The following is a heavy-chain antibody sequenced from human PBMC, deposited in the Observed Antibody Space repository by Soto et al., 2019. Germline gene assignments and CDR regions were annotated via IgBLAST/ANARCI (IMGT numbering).Heavy chain of an antibody. CDR2: IYYSGST. J-gene: IGHJ6*02. CDR3: ARGHGGDYYYYGMDV. Sequence: QVQLQESGPGLVKPSQTLSLTCTVSGGSISSGGYYWSWIRQHPGKGLEWIGYIYYSGSTYYNPSLKSRVTISVDTSKNQFSLKLSSVTVADTAVYYCARGHGGDYYYYGMDVWGQGTTVTVSS. D-gene: IGHD4-17*01. V-gene: IGHV4-31*03. CDR1: GGSISSGGYY.